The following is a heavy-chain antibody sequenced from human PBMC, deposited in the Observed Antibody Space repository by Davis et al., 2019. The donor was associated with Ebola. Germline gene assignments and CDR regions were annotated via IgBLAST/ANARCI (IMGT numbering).Heavy chain of an antibody. J-gene: IGHJ2*01. V-gene: IGHV3-53*01. D-gene: IGHD4-17*01. CDR1: GFTVRNNY. Sequence: GESLKISCAVSGFTVRNNYMSWVRQAPGKGPEWVSVIYRDGRTYYADSVKGRFTISRDDSKNTVYLQMDSLRAEDTAIYHCARHASGDFWYFGLWGRGTQVTVSS. CDR2: IYRDGRT. CDR3: ARHASGDFWYFGL.